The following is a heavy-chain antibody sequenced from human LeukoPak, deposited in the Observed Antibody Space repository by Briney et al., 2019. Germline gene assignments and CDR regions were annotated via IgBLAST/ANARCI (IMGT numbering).Heavy chain of an antibody. CDR3: ARGGSGSQYYYYYYYMDV. V-gene: IGHV1-8*01. D-gene: IGHD3-10*01. Sequence: GASVKVSCKASGYTFTSYDINWVRQATGQGLEWMGWMNPNSGNTGYAQKFQGRVTMTRNTSISTAYMELSSLRSEDTAAYYCARGGSGSQYYYYYYYMDVWGKGTTVTISS. CDR2: MNPNSGNT. J-gene: IGHJ6*03. CDR1: GYTFTSYD.